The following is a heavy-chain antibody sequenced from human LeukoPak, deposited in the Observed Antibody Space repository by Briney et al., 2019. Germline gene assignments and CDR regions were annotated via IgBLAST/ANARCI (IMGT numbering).Heavy chain of an antibody. D-gene: IGHD3-22*01. J-gene: IGHJ5*02. CDR3: AKDSGYDSSGYPFNWFDP. Sequence: GGSLRLSCAASGFTFSSYAMSWVRQAPGKGLEWVSAISGSGVSTYYADSVKGRFTISRDNSKNTLYLQMNSLRAEDTAVYYCAKDSGYDSSGYPFNWFDPWGQGTLVTVSS. CDR2: ISGSGVST. CDR1: GFTFSSYA. V-gene: IGHV3-23*01.